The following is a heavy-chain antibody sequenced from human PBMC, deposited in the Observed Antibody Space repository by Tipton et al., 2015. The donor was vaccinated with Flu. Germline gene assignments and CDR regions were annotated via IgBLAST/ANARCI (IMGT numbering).Heavy chain of an antibody. CDR3: ARDGTWGYYGSRSYFDY. CDR1: GFTFSDYF. V-gene: IGHV3-11*01. D-gene: IGHD3-22*01. Sequence: SLRLSCAASGFTFSDYFMSWIRQAPGKGLEWVSYISSRGSSIYYADSVKGRFTISRDNAKNSLYLQMNSLRAEDTAVYYCARDGTWGYYGSRSYFDYWGQGTLVTVSS. CDR2: ISSRGSSI. J-gene: IGHJ4*02.